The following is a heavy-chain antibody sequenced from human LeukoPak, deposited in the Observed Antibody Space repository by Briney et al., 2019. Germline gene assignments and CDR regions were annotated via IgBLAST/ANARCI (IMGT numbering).Heavy chain of an antibody. CDR2: ISAYNGNT. J-gene: IGHJ6*03. CDR1: GYTFTSYG. D-gene: IGHD1-1*01. CDR3: AREKIGAGTVLRKDYYYMDV. Sequence: ASVKVSCKASGYTFTSYGISWVRQAPGQGLEWMGWISAYNGNTNYAQKLQGRVTMTTDTSTSTAYMELRSLRSDDTAVYYCAREKIGAGTVLRKDYYYMDVWGKGTTVTVSS. V-gene: IGHV1-18*01.